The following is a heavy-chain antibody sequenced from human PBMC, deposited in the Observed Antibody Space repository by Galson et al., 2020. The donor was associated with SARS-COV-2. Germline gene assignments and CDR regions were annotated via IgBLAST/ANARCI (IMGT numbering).Heavy chain of an antibody. CDR2: IKSKTDGGTT. V-gene: IGHV3-15*01. D-gene: IGHD5-18*01. CDR1: GFTFSNAW. J-gene: IGHJ6*02. Sequence: GGSLRLSCAASGFTFSNAWMSWVRQAPGKGLEWVGRIKSKTDGGTTDYAAPVKGRFPISRDDSKNTLYLQMNSLKTEDTAVYYCTTDYKGYSYGYLLGDYYYYGMDGWGQGTTVTVS. CDR3: TTDYKGYSYGYLLGDYYYYGMDG.